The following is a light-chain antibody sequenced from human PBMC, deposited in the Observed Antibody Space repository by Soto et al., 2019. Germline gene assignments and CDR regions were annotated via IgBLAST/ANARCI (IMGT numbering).Light chain of an antibody. CDR3: QQRSNWPPGFT. Sequence: EIVLTQSPATLSLSPGERATLSCRASQSVSSYLAWYQQKPGQAPRLLIYDASNRATGIPARFSGSGSGTDFTLTISSLEPEDFAVYYCQQRSNWPPGFTVGPGTKVDSK. CDR1: QSVSSY. V-gene: IGKV3-11*01. J-gene: IGKJ3*01. CDR2: DAS.